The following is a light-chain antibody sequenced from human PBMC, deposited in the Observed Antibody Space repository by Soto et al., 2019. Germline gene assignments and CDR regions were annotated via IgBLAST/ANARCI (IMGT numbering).Light chain of an antibody. CDR2: DAS. CDR3: QQRSNWPLT. CDR1: QTVSSY. V-gene: IGKV3-11*01. J-gene: IGKJ4*01. Sequence: EIVLTQSPATLSLSPGERATLSCRASQTVSSYLAWYQQKAGQAPRLLIYDASNRAAGIPARFSGSGSGTEFTLTISSLEPVGFAVYYCQQRSNWPLTFGGGTKVEIK.